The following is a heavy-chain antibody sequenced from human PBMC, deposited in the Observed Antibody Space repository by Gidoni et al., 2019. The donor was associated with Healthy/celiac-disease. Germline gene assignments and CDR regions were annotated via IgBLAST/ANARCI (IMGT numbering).Heavy chain of an antibody. J-gene: IGHJ4*02. CDR3: ARVSYSSGWYYFDY. CDR2: INPNSGGT. Sequence: VQLVQSGAEVKKPGATVKVSCKASGSHFTGYYMHWVRQAPGQGLEWMGWINPNSGGTNYAQKFQGRVTMTRDTSISTAYMELGRLRSDDTAVYYCARVSYSSGWYYFDYWGQGTLVTVSS. CDR1: GSHFTGYY. V-gene: IGHV1-2*02. D-gene: IGHD6-19*01.